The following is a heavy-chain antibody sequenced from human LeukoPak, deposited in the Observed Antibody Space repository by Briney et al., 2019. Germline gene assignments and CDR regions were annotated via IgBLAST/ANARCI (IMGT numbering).Heavy chain of an antibody. V-gene: IGHV4-30-4*07. CDR2: IYYSGST. J-gene: IGHJ3*02. D-gene: IGHD3-9*01. CDR3: ARDRVDVHDILTGYPPSNDAFDI. CDR1: GGSISSGGYS. Sequence: SETLSLTCAVSGGSISSGGYSWSWIRQPPGKGLEWIGYIYYSGSTYYNPSLKSRVTISVDTSKNQFSLKLSSVTAADTAVYYCARDRVDVHDILTGYPPSNDAFDIWGQGTMVTVSS.